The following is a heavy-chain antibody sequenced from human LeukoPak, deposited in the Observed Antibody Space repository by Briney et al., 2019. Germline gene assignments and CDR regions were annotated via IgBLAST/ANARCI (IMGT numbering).Heavy chain of an antibody. D-gene: IGHD1/OR15-1a*01. CDR2: IYYSGDT. CDR1: GGSISSSSKY. V-gene: IGHV4-39*01. J-gene: IGHJ4*02. Sequence: PSETLSLTCSVSGGSISSSSKYWGWIRQPPGKGLEWIGSIYYSGDTYYNPSLRSRVTISVDTSKNQFSLKLTSVTAADTAVYYCARFRAATTRFDYWGQGTLVTVSS. CDR3: ARFRAATTRFDY.